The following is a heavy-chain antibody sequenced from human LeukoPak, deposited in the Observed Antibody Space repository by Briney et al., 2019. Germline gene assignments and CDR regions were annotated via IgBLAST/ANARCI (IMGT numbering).Heavy chain of an antibody. V-gene: IGHV3-74*01. J-gene: IGHJ6*02. CDR3: ACSYGSGSYYGSTYYYYGMDV. CDR2: INIVGSST. CDR1: GFTFSSYW. D-gene: IGHD3-10*01. Sequence: GGSLRLSCAASGFTFSSYWMHWVRHAPRKGLVWVSRINIVGSSTSYADSAKGRFTISRDNAKNTLYLQMNSLRAEDTAVYYCACSYGSGSYYGSTYYYYGMDVWGQGTTVTVSS.